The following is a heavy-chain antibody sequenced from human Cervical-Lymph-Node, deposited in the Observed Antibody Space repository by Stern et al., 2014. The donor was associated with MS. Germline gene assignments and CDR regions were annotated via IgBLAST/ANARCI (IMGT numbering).Heavy chain of an antibody. J-gene: IGHJ5*02. CDR3: ALSSETSDRWYSLGYDL. Sequence: VQLVESGAEVMKPGSSLKVSCKASGGTFSKFPSSWVRQAPGQGLEWVGGIFPVFGTPTYAQEFRGRVTITADVSTSTVYMELSSLRSDDTAVYYCALSSETSDRWYSLGYDLWGQGTLVTVSS. CDR1: GGTFSKFP. V-gene: IGHV1-69*01. D-gene: IGHD6-13*01. CDR2: IFPVFGTP.